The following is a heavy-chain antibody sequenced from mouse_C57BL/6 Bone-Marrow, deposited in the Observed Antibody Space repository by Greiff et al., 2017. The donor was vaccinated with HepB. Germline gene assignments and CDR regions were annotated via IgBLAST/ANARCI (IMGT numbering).Heavy chain of an antibody. Sequence: EVKLMESGPELVKPGASVKIPCKASGYTFTDYNMDWVKQSHGKSLEWIGDINPNNGGTIYNQKFKGKATLTVDKSSSTAYMELRSLTSEDTAVYYCARSGDGYYYAMDYWGQGTSVTVSS. J-gene: IGHJ4*01. CDR2: INPNNGGT. CDR1: GYTFTDYN. D-gene: IGHD2-3*01. CDR3: ARSGDGYYYAMDY. V-gene: IGHV1-18*01.